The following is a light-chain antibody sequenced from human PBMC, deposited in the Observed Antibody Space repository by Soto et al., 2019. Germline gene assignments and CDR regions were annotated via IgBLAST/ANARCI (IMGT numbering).Light chain of an antibody. CDR3: QQFESSVT. J-gene: IGKJ1*01. CDR2: GAS. Sequence: EIVLTQSPGSLSLSPGERATLSCSASQSVSSTFFAWYQQRPGQAPRLLMYGASSRATGIPERFSGSGSGTDFTLTISRLEPEDFGVYYCQQFESSVTFGQGTKVEIK. CDR1: QSVSSTF. V-gene: IGKV3-20*01.